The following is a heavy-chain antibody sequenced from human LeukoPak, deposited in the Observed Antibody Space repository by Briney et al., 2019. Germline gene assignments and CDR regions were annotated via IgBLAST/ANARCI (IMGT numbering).Heavy chain of an antibody. Sequence: SETLSLTCAVYGGSFSGYYWSWIRQPPGKGLEWIGEINHSGSTNYNPSLKSRVTISVDTSKNQFSLKLSSVTAADTAVYYCARRGFVRRVFFGELSSNIAAFDYWGQGTLVTVSS. CDR2: INHSGST. CDR3: ARRGFVRRVFFGELSSNIAAFDY. J-gene: IGHJ4*02. V-gene: IGHV4-34*01. D-gene: IGHD3-10*01. CDR1: GGSFSGYY.